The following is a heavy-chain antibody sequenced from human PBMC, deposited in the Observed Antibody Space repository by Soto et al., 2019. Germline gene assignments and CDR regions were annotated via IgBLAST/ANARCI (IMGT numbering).Heavy chain of an antibody. V-gene: IGHV3-23*01. CDR3: AKDRTTTYYDILTDPSFDY. D-gene: IGHD3-9*01. Sequence: GGSLRLSCAASGFTFSSYAMSWVRQAPGKGLEWVSAISGSGGSTYYADSVKGRFTISRDNSKNTLYLQMNSLRAEDTAVYYCAKDRTTTYYDILTDPSFDYWGQGTLVTVSS. CDR2: ISGSGGST. CDR1: GFTFSSYA. J-gene: IGHJ4*02.